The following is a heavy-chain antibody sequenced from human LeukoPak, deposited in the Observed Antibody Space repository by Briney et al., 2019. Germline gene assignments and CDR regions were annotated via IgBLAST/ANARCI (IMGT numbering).Heavy chain of an antibody. CDR3: ARARGFFDY. J-gene: IGHJ4*02. CDR1: GFTFSSYW. CDR2: IKQAGSEK. Sequence: PGGSLRLSCAASGFTFSSYWMSWVRQAPGKGLEWVANIKQAGSEKYYVDSVKGRFTISRDNAENSLYLQMNGLRAEDTAVYYCARARGFFDYWGQGTLVTVTS. D-gene: IGHD3-10*01. V-gene: IGHV3-7*01.